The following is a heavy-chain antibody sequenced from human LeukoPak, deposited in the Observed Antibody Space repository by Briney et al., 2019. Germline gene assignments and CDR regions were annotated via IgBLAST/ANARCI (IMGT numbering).Heavy chain of an antibody. CDR1: GGSISSGGYY. Sequence: SETLSLTCTVSGGSISSGGYYWSWIRQHPGKGLEWIGYIYYSGSTYYNPSLKSRVTISVDTSKNQFSLRLSSVTAADTAVYYCARRPPNLNWFDPWGQGALVTVSS. V-gene: IGHV4-31*03. CDR3: ARRPPNLNWFDP. CDR2: IYYSGST. J-gene: IGHJ5*02. D-gene: IGHD1-1*01.